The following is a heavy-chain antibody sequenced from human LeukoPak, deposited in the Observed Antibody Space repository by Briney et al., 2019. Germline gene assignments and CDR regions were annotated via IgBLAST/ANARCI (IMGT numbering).Heavy chain of an antibody. Sequence: PGGSLRLSCAASGFTFSSYGMSWVRQAPGKGLEWVSAISGSGGSTYYADSVKGRFTISRDNSKNTLYLQMNSLRAEDTAVYYCAKDYCSSTSCPNWFDPWGQGTLVTVSS. D-gene: IGHD2-2*01. CDR1: GFTFSSYG. J-gene: IGHJ5*02. CDR3: AKDYCSSTSCPNWFDP. CDR2: ISGSGGST. V-gene: IGHV3-23*01.